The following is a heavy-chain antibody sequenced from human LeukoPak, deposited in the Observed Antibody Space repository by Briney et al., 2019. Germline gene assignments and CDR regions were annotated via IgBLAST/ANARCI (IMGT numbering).Heavy chain of an antibody. J-gene: IGHJ4*02. CDR3: ARDQYDTWSRRGNFDS. D-gene: IGHD3-3*01. CDR1: GFTFSSYG. Sequence: GGSLRLSCAASGFTFSSYGMHWVRQAPGKGLEWVANIKLDGSEKNYVDSVKGRFTISRDNTKNSLYLQMNSLRVEDTAVFYCARDQYDTWSRRGNFDSWGQGTLVIVSS. CDR2: IKLDGSEK. V-gene: IGHV3-7*03.